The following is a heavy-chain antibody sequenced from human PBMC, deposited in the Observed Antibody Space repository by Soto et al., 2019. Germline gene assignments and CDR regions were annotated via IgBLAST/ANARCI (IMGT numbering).Heavy chain of an antibody. J-gene: IGHJ4*02. CDR3: AKCQTALLHTTDY. CDR1: GFTFSSYA. V-gene: IGHV3-23*01. Sequence: EVQLLESGGGLVQPGGSLRLSCAASGFTFSSYAMSWVRQAPGKGLEWVSAISGSGGSTYYADSVKGRFTISRDNSKTALYLQMNSRRAEDTAVYYCAKCQTALLHTTDYWGQGTLFTVSS. D-gene: IGHD2-15*01. CDR2: ISGSGGST.